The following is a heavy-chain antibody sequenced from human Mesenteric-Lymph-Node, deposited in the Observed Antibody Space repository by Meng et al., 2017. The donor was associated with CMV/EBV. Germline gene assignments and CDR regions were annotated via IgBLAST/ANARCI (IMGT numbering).Heavy chain of an antibody. CDR1: GESFSDCY. D-gene: IGHD5-12*01. CDR3: ARGPPLSSDIAPPFPFY. V-gene: IGHV4-34*01. J-gene: IGHJ4*02. CDR2: INHSGST. Sequence: GESFSDCYRSWIRQAPGKGLEWIGEINHSGSTNYNPSLKSRVIISVDTSKNQFSLKLSSVTAADTAMYYCARGPPLSSDIAPPFPFYWGQGTLVTVSS.